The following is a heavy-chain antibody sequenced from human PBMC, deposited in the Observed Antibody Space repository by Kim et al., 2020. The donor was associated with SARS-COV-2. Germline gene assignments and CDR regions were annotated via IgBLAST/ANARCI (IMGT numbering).Heavy chain of an antibody. V-gene: IGHV1-69*13. CDR2: IIPIFGTA. Sequence: SVKVSCKASGGTFSSYAISWVRQAPGQGLEWMGGIIPIFGTANYAQKFQGRATITADESTSTAYMELSSLRSEDTAVYYCAREPPHQGRSGYTDAVNWGQGTLVTVSS. CDR1: GGTFSSYA. J-gene: IGHJ4*02. D-gene: IGHD5-12*01. CDR3: AREPPHQGRSGYTDAVN.